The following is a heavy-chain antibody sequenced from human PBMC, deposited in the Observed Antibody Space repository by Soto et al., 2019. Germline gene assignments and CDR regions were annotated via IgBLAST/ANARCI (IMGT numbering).Heavy chain of an antibody. CDR2: ISDDGSTA. V-gene: IGHV3-74*01. D-gene: IGHD1-1*01. J-gene: IGHJ4*02. Sequence: GGSLRLSCAVSGFTFGAYWMHWVRQVPGKGLTWVSRISDDGSTATYADSVKGRFVISRDNAKNSLYLEMNALRADDAGLYYCVRGPRVSSTGTGAHWGRGTLVTVSS. CDR3: VRGPRVSSTGTGAH. CDR1: GFTFGAYW.